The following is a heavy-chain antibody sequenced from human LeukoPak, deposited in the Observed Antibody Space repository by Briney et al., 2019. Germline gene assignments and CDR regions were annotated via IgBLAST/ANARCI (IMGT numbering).Heavy chain of an antibody. J-gene: IGHJ4*02. Sequence: ASVKVSCKASGYTFTSYDINWVRQATGQGLEWMGWMNPNSGNTGYAQKLQGRVTMTRNTSISTAYMELSSLRSEDTAVYYCARASVVWYDSSGYYYVGYWGQGTLVTVSS. D-gene: IGHD3-22*01. CDR1: GYTFTSYD. CDR2: MNPNSGNT. CDR3: ARASVVWYDSSGYYYVGY. V-gene: IGHV1-8*01.